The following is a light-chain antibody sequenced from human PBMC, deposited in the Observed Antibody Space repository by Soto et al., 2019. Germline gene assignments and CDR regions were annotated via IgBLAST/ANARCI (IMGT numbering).Light chain of an antibody. CDR3: QQRNNWPRT. Sequence: EIGLTQSPGTLSLSPGERATLSCRASRSVSSNLAWYQRRPGQAPRLLIYGASTRATDIPPRFSGSGSGTEFILTISSLQSEDFAVYYCQQRNNWPRTFGQGTKVDIK. CDR1: RSVSSN. V-gene: IGKV3-15*01. CDR2: GAS. J-gene: IGKJ1*01.